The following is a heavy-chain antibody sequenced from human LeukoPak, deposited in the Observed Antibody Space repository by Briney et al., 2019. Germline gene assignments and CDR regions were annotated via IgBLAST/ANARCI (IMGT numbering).Heavy chain of an antibody. D-gene: IGHD6-19*01. J-gene: IGHJ4*02. V-gene: IGHV1-2*06. CDR2: INPNSGGT. Sequence: ASVKVSCKASGYTFTGYYMHWVRQAPGQGLEWMGRINPNSGGTNYAQKFQGRVTMTRDTSIRTAYMELSRLRSGDTAVYYCAPAVAGDYFDSWGQGTLVTVSS. CDR3: APAVAGDYFDS. CDR1: GYTFTGYY.